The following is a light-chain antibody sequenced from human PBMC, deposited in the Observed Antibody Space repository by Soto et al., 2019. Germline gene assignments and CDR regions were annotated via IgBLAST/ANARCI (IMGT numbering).Light chain of an antibody. Sequence: DIQMTQSPSTLSASVGDRVTITCRASQSISTWLAWYQQKPGKAPKLLIYKASSLRNGVPSRFSGSGSGTEFTLTIYSLQPADFASYYCQQYNGYPHTFGQRTKLEIK. CDR1: QSISTW. V-gene: IGKV1-5*03. CDR2: KAS. CDR3: QQYNGYPHT. J-gene: IGKJ2*01.